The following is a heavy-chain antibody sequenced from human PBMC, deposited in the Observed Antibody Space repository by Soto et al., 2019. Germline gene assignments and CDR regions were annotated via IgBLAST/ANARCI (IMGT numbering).Heavy chain of an antibody. CDR1: GFNLDDYV. Sequence: EVQLEESGGGSVQPGRSLRLSCAASGFNLDDYVMHWVRQGPGKGLEWVSGSNWDSGRIGYADSVKGRFTISRDNAKKYLYLDMNRLRPEDTALYYCVKDSSPNWNYGYVEYWGQGTLVTVSS. V-gene: IGHV3-9*01. D-gene: IGHD1-7*01. CDR3: VKDSSPNWNYGYVEY. CDR2: SNWDSGRI. J-gene: IGHJ4*02.